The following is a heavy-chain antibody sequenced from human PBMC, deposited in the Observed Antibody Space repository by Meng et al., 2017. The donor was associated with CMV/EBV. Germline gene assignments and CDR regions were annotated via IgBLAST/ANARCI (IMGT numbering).Heavy chain of an antibody. D-gene: IGHD6-25*01. Sequence: SVKVSCKASGYTFTYRYLHWVRQAPGQALEWMGWITPFNGNTNYAQKFQDRVTITRDRSMSTAYMELRSLRSDDTAVYYCARDLAAAATGYFQHWGQGTLVTVSS. CDR3: ARDLAAAATGYFQH. J-gene: IGHJ1*01. CDR1: GYTFTYRY. V-gene: IGHV1-45*02. CDR2: ITPFNGNT.